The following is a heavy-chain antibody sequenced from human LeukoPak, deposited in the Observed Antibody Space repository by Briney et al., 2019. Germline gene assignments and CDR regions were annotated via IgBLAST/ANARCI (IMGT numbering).Heavy chain of an antibody. CDR2: FYIDGNT. CDR3: ARGDGYNFFDC. CDR1: GFTVSRNY. V-gene: IGHV3-66*01. J-gene: IGHJ4*02. Sequence: GGSLRLSCAASGFTVSRNYMSWVRQAPGKGLEWVSVFYIDGNTYYADSVKGRFTISRDNSKNTVYLQMNSLKAEDTAVYYCARGDGYNFFDCWGQGTLVTVSS. D-gene: IGHD5-24*01.